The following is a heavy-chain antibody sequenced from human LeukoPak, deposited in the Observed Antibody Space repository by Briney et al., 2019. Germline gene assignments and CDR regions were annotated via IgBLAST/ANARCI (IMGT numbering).Heavy chain of an antibody. D-gene: IGHD2/OR15-2a*01. CDR2: IYYSGST. J-gene: IGHJ5*02. CDR1: GGSISSYY. V-gene: IGHV4-59*01. CDR3: APERYFGWFDP. Sequence: SETLSLTCTVSGGSISSYYWSWIRQPPGKGLEWIGYIYYSGSTNYNPSLKSRVTISVDTSKNQFSLKLSSVTAADTAVYYCAPERYFGWFDPWGQGTLVTVSS.